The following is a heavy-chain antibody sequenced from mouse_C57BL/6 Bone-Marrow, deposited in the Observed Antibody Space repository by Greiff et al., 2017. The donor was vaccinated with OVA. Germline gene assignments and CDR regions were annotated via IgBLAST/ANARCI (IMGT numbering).Heavy chain of an antibody. J-gene: IGHJ3*01. D-gene: IGHD1-1*01. CDR2: IYPSDSET. CDR3: ASLYGSSCPGFAY. Sequence: QVQLQQSGAELVRPGSSVKLSCKASGYTFTSYWMDWVEQRPGQGLEWIGNIYPSDSETHYNQKFKDKATLTVDKSSSTAYMQLSSLTSEDSAVYYCASLYGSSCPGFAYWGQGTLVTVSA. V-gene: IGHV1-61*01. CDR1: GYTFTSYW.